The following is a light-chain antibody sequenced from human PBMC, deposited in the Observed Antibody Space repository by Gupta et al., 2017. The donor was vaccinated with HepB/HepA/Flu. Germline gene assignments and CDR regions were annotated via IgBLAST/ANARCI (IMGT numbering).Light chain of an antibody. CDR1: QSGLYSSNNKNY. V-gene: IGKV4-1*01. CDR3: QQNLNTPQT. J-gene: IGKJ1*01. Sequence: DIVMTQSPDSLAVSLGERATINCKSSQSGLYSSNNKNYLAWYQQKPGQPPKLLIYWASTRESGVPDRFSGSGSGTDFTLTISSLQAEDVAVYYCQQNLNTPQTFGQGTKVEIK. CDR2: WAS.